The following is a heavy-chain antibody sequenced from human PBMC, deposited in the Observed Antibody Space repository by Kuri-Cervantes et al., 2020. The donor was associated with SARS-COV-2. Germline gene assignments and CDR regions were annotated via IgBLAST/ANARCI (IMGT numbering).Heavy chain of an antibody. D-gene: IGHD6-19*01. V-gene: IGHV4-39*01. CDR3: ARRGVVSGTVPFFDY. Sequence: ESLKISCTVCGDSISSSSYYWGWIRQPPGKGLEWIGSIDYSGSTYYNPSLKIIATITVDTSKNQFSLKLGSVTAADTSVYYCARRGVVSGTVPFFDYWGQGTLVTVSS. J-gene: IGHJ4*02. CDR1: GDSISSSSYY. CDR2: IDYSGST.